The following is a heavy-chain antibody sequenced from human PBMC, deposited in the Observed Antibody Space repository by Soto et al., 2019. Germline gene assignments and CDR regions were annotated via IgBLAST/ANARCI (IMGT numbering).Heavy chain of an antibody. V-gene: IGHV1-8*01. CDR1: GYTFTIYD. J-gene: IGHJ6*03. CDR3: ARANKGYSSSPYYYYYMDV. D-gene: IGHD6-6*01. CDR2: MNPNSGNT. Sequence: ASVKVSCKASGYTFTIYDINWVRQATGQGLEWMGWMNPNSGNTGYAQKFQGRVTMTRNTSISTAYMELSSLRSEDTAVYYCARANKGYSSSPYYYYYMDVWGKGTTVTVSS.